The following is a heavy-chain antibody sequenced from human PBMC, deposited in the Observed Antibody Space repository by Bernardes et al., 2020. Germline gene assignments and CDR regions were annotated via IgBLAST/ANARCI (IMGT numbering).Heavy chain of an antibody. CDR3: ARLSEPYYYGSGSYYPHYGMDV. V-gene: IGHV1-18*01. D-gene: IGHD3-10*01. CDR1: GYTFTSYG. CDR2: ISAYNGTT. Sequence: ASVKVSCKASGYTFTSYGISWVRQAPGQGLEWMGWISAYNGTTNYAQKLQGRVTMTTDTSTSTAYMELRSLRSDDTAVYYCARLSEPYYYGSGSYYPHYGMDVWGQGTTVTVSS. J-gene: IGHJ6*02.